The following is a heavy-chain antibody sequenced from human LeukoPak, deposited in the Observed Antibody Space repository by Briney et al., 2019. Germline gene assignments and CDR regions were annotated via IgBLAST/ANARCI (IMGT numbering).Heavy chain of an antibody. CDR1: GFTFSSYG. Sequence: PGGSLRLSCAASGFTFSSYGMHWVRQAPGKGLEGVAFIRYDGSNKYYADSVKGRFTISRDNSKNTLYLQMNSLRAEDTAVYYCAKTPIIGQGWLRGSFDYWGQGILVTVSS. V-gene: IGHV3-30*02. CDR3: AKTPIIGQGWLRGSFDY. D-gene: IGHD5-12*01. CDR2: IRYDGSNK. J-gene: IGHJ4*02.